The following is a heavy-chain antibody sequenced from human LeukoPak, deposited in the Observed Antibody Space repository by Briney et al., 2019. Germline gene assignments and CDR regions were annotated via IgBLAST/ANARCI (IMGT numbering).Heavy chain of an antibody. V-gene: IGHV3-33*01. CDR2: IWHDGSNE. CDR1: GFTFSNYG. J-gene: IGHJ4*02. D-gene: IGHD4-17*01. Sequence: PGTSLRLSCAASGFTFSNYGMHWVRQAPGKGLEWVAVIWHDGSNEYYADSVKGRFTISRDNSEKTLYLQMNSLRVEDTAVYYCARDLTTVTTNYWGQGTLVTVSS. CDR3: ARDLTTVTTNY.